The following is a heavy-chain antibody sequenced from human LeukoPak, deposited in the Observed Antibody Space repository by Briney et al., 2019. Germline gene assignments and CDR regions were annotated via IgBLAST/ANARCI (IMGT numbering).Heavy chain of an antibody. CDR1: GYRFTSYW. Sequence: GESLKISCKGSGYRFTSYWIGWVRQMPGKGLEWMGIIYPGDSDTRYSPSFQGQVTISADKSISTAYLQWSSLKASDTAMYYCARRVVVAATFPAFDIWGQGTMVTVSS. CDR2: IYPGDSDT. J-gene: IGHJ3*02. D-gene: IGHD2-15*01. V-gene: IGHV5-51*01. CDR3: ARRVVVAATFPAFDI.